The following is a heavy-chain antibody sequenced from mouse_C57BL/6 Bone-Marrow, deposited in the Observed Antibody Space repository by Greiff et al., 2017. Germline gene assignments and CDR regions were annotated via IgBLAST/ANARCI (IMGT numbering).Heavy chain of an antibody. CDR2: IDPSDSET. V-gene: IGHV1-52*01. D-gene: IGHD1-1*01. CDR3: VLCYYYGSSYDAMDY. Sequence: QVQLQQPGAELVRPGSSVKLSCKASGYTFTSYWMHWVKQRPIQGLEWIGNIDPSDSETHYNQKFKDKATLTVDKSSSTAYMQLSSLTSEDSAVYCGVLCYYYGSSYDAMDYWGQGTSGTVSS. J-gene: IGHJ4*01. CDR1: GYTFTSYW.